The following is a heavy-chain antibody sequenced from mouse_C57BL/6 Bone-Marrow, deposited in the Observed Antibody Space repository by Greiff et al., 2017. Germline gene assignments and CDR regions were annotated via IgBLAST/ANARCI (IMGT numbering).Heavy chain of an antibody. V-gene: IGHV5-9*01. J-gene: IGHJ3*02. CDR1: GFTFSSYT. CDR2: ISGGGGNT. Sequence: EVQVVESGGGLVKPGGSLKLSCAASGFTFSSYTMSWVRQTPEKRLEWVATISGGGGNTYYPDSVKGRFTISRDTAKNTLYLQMSSLRSEDTALYYCARQGEWGQGTLVTVSA. CDR3: ARQGE.